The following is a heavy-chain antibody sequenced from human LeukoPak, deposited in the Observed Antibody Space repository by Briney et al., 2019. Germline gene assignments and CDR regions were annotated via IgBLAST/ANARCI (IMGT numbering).Heavy chain of an antibody. V-gene: IGHV1-2*06. Sequence: ASVKVSCKASGYTFTDYYMHWVRQAPGQGLEWMGRIKPNTGGTNYAQKFQGRVTMTRDTSISTAYMELSRLRSDDTAVYYCAREVGATVGNWFDPWGQGTLVTVSS. CDR3: AREVGATVGNWFDP. D-gene: IGHD1-26*01. J-gene: IGHJ5*02. CDR2: IKPNTGGT. CDR1: GYTFTDYY.